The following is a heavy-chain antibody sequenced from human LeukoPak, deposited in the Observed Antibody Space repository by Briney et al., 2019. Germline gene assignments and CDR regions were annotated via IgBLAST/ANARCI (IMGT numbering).Heavy chain of an antibody. Sequence: PGGSLRLSCAASGFTFSDYYMSWIRQAPGKGLEWVSYISSSGSTIYYADSVKGRFTISRDNSKNTLYLQMNSLRAEDTAVYYCAKRYCSSTSCSLFDYWGQGTLVTVSS. V-gene: IGHV3-11*01. CDR3: AKRYCSSTSCSLFDY. J-gene: IGHJ4*02. CDR2: ISSSGSTI. D-gene: IGHD2-2*01. CDR1: GFTFSDYY.